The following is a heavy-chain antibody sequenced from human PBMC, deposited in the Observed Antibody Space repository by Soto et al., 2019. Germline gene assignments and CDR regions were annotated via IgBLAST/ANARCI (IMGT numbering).Heavy chain of an antibody. Sequence: GGSLRLSCTASGFTFGDYAMSWFRQAPGKGLEWVGFIRSKAYGGTTEYAASVKGRFTISRDDSKSIAYLQMNSLKTEDTAVYYCTRVEGSSSWHIKYYYYYGMDVWGQGTTVTVSS. CDR1: GFTFGDYA. V-gene: IGHV3-49*03. CDR2: IRSKAYGGTT. D-gene: IGHD6-13*01. J-gene: IGHJ6*02. CDR3: TRVEGSSSWHIKYYYYYGMDV.